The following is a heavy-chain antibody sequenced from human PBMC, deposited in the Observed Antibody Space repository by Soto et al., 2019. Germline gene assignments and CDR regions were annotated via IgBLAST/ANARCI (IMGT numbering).Heavy chain of an antibody. Sequence: QVQLQQWGAGLLKPSETLSLTCAVYGGSFSGYYWSWIRQPPGKELEWLGEINHSGSTNYNPSLKSRVTISVDTSKNPFSLKLSSVTAADTDVYYCARSVRVVRDFCSGYHERFDYWGQGTLVTVSS. CDR2: INHSGST. CDR3: ARSVRVVRDFCSGYHERFDY. J-gene: IGHJ4*02. D-gene: IGHD3-3*01. CDR1: GGSFSGYY. V-gene: IGHV4-34*01.